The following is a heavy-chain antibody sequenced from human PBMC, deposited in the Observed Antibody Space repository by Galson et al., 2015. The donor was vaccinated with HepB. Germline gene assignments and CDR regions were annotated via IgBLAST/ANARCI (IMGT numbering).Heavy chain of an antibody. J-gene: IGHJ6*03. CDR3: ARDGKRAARSAFSYYYMDV. V-gene: IGHV4-61*02. Sequence: TLSLTCTVSGGSIRSGSYYWHWIRQPAGKGLEWIGRFYTSGTTDYSPSLKSRVTMSVDTSKNQFSLKLSSVTAADTAVYYCARDGKRAARSAFSYYYMDVWGTGTTVTVSS. CDR2: FYTSGTT. CDR1: GGSIRSGSYY. D-gene: IGHD6-6*01.